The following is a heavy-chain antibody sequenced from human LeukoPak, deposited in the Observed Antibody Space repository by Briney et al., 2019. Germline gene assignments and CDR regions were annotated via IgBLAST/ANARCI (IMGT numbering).Heavy chain of an antibody. D-gene: IGHD4-11*01. V-gene: IGHV3-66*01. CDR2: IYSGGST. Sequence: GGSLRLSCAASGFTVSSNYMSWVRQAPGKGLEWVSVIYSGGSTYYADSVKGRFTISRDNSKNTLYLQMNSLRAEDTAVYYCARGRHSPYYFDYWGQGTLATVSS. J-gene: IGHJ4*02. CDR1: GFTVSSNY. CDR3: ARGRHSPYYFDY.